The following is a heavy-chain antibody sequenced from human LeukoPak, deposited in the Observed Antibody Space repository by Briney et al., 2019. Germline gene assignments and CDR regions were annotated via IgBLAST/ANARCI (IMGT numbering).Heavy chain of an antibody. Sequence: PGGSLRLSCAASGFTFSSYSMNWVRQAPGKGLEWVSSISSSCSYIYYADSVKGRFTISRDNAKNSLYLQMNSLRTEDTAVYYCARDRGNYGSGSYSHWGQGTLVTVSS. J-gene: IGHJ4*02. V-gene: IGHV3-21*01. CDR2: ISSSCSYI. D-gene: IGHD3-10*01. CDR3: ARDRGNYGSGSYSH. CDR1: GFTFSSYS.